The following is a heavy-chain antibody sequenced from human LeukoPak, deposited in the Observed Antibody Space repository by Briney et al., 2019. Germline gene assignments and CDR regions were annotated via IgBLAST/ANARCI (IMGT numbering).Heavy chain of an antibody. D-gene: IGHD5-18*01. CDR3: ARCIYTAMVSY. CDR1: GFTFSTYG. Sequence: GGSLRLSCAASGFTFSTYGMHWVRQAPGKGLEWVAFMRYGGRNKYYADSVKGRFTISRDNAKNSLYLQMNSLRAEDTAVYYCARCIYTAMVSYWGQGTLVTVSS. J-gene: IGHJ4*02. V-gene: IGHV3-30*02. CDR2: MRYGGRNK.